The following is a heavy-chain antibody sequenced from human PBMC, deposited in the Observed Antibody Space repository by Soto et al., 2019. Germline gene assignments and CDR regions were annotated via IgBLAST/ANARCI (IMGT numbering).Heavy chain of an antibody. CDR3: ARECGERLRFCY. D-gene: IGHD3-10*01. Sequence: QVPLVQSGAEVRKPGASVTVSCTASGYTFINYAIHWVRQAPGQRLEWMGWINAGNGNTKYSQKFQGRVTITRDTSANTVYMELRSLRSDDTAVLSCARECGERLRFCYWGQGPRVTVS. CDR2: INAGNGNT. J-gene: IGHJ4*02. V-gene: IGHV1-3*01. CDR1: GYTFINYA.